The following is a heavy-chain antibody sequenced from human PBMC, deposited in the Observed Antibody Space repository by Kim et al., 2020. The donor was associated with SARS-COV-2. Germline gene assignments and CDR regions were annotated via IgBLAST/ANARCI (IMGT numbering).Heavy chain of an antibody. CDR1: GFTFSSYG. D-gene: IGHD3-10*01. CDR2: ISYDGSNK. V-gene: IGHV3-33*05. Sequence: GGSLRLSCAASGFTFSSYGMHWVRQAPGKGLEWVAVISYDGSNKYYADSVKGRFTISRDNSKNTLYLQMNSLRAEDTAVYYCARESNYYGSGSYYNGID. CDR3: ARESNYYGSGSYYNGID. J-gene: IGHJ4*01.